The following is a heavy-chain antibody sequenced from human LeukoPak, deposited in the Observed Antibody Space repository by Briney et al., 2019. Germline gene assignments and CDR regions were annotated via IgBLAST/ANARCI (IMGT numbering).Heavy chain of an antibody. CDR3: ARHVGEAAAAYYFDY. CDR2: IYYSAST. D-gene: IGHD6-13*01. J-gene: IGHJ4*02. Sequence: SETLSLTCTVSGGSISSSSYYWGWIRQPPGKGLEWIGGIYYSASTYYNPYLKRRVTISVDTSKNQFSLKLSSVTAADTAVYYCARHVGEAAAAYYFDYWGQGTLVTVSS. V-gene: IGHV4-39*01. CDR1: GGSISSSSYY.